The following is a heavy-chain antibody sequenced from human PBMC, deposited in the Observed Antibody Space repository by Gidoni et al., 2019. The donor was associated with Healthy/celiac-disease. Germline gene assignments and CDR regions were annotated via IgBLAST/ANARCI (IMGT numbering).Heavy chain of an antibody. V-gene: IGHV3-48*02. J-gene: IGHJ6*02. CDR2: ISSSSSTI. CDR3: ARDPGVVVVINYYYGMDV. D-gene: IGHD3-22*01. CDR1: GFTFSSYS. Sequence: EVQLVESGGGLVQPGGSLRLPCAASGFTFSSYSMNWVRQAPGKGLEWVSYISSSSSTIYYADSVKGRFTISRDNAKNSLYLQMNSLRDADTAVYYCARDPGVVVVINYYYGMDVWGQGTTVTVSS.